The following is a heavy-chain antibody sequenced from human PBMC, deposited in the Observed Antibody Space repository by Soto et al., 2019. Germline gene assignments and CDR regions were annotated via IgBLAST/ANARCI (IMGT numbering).Heavy chain of an antibody. CDR2: IIPIFGTA. CDR1: GGTFSSYA. V-gene: IGHV1-69*13. CDR3: AREDIVVVPAAIPVRYYYYGMDV. Sequence: GASVKVSCKASGGTFSSYAISWVRQAPGQGLEWMGGIIPIFGTANYAQKFQGRVTITADESTSTAYMELSSLRSEDTAVYYCAREDIVVVPAAIPVRYYYYGMDVWGQGTRVTVSS. D-gene: IGHD2-2*02. J-gene: IGHJ6*02.